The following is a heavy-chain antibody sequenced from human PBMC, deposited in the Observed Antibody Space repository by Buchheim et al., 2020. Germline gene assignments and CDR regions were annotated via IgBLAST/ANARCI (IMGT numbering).Heavy chain of an antibody. D-gene: IGHD1-26*01. CDR3: AKGLGVGATWDYYYYYGMDV. V-gene: IGHV3-30*18. CDR2: ISYDGSTK. J-gene: IGHJ6*02. Sequence: QVQLVESGGGVVQPGRSLRLSCAASGFTFSSYGMHWVRQAPGKGLEWVAVISYDGSTKYYADSVKGRFTISRDNSKNTLYLQRNSLRAEDTAVYYCAKGLGVGATWDYYYYYGMDVWGQGTT. CDR1: GFTFSSYG.